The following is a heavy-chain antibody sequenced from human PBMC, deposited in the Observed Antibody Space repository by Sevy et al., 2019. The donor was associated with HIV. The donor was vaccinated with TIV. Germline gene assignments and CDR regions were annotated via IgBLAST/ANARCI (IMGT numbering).Heavy chain of an antibody. CDR3: ARAKVGGFGELGENLFDP. D-gene: IGHD3-10*01. V-gene: IGHV4-30-4*01. CDR2: IFYSGST. CDR1: GGSISSGDYY. J-gene: IGHJ5*02. Sequence: SETLSLTCTVSGGSISSGDYYWSWIRQPPGRGLEWIGYIFYSGSTYYNPSLQSRVTISVDTSKNQFSLKLSSVTSADTAVYYCARAKVGGFGELGENLFDPWGPGTLVTVSS.